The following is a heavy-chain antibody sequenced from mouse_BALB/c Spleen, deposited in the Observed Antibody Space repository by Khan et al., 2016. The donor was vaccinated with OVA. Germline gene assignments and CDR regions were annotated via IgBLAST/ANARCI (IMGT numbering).Heavy chain of an antibody. D-gene: IGHD2-12*01. CDR1: GFSLTSNG. CDR3: AKLIVFYFDY. J-gene: IGHJ2*01. CDR2: IWGDGSI. V-gene: IGHV2-3*01. Sequence: QVQLKESGPGLVAPSQRLSITCTVSGFSLTSNGVSWVRQPPGKGLEWLGVIWGDGSINYHSVLKSRLSISKDNSKSQVFLYLNNLQTDDTATYSCAKLIVFYFDYWGQGTTLTGSS.